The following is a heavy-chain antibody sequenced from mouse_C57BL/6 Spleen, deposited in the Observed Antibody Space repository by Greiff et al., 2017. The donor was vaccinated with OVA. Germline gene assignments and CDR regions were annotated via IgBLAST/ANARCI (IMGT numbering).Heavy chain of an antibody. CDR1: GYTFTSYW. D-gene: IGHD4-1*01. J-gene: IGHJ1*03. CDR3: ARTELGRGYFDV. Sequence: VQLQQPGAELVRPGSSVKLSCKASGYTFTSYWMHWVKQRPIQGLEWIGNIDPSDSETHYNQKFKDKAKLTVDKSSRTAYMQLSRLTSEDSAVYYCARTELGRGYFDVWGTGTTVTVSS. V-gene: IGHV1-52*01. CDR2: IDPSDSET.